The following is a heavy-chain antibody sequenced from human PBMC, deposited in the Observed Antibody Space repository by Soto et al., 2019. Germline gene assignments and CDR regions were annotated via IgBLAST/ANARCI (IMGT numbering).Heavy chain of an antibody. J-gene: IGHJ6*02. CDR2: IIPIFGTA. CDR1: GGTFSSYA. Sequence: GASVKVSCKASGGTFSSYAISWVRQAPGQGLEWMGGIIPIFGTANYAQKFQGRVTITADESTSTAHMELSSLRSEDTAVYYCARLYCGGDCYAGYYGMDVWGQGTTVTVSS. V-gene: IGHV1-69*13. D-gene: IGHD2-21*02. CDR3: ARLYCGGDCYAGYYGMDV.